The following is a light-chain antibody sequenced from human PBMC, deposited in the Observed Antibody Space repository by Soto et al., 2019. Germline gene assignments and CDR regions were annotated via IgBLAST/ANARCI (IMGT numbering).Light chain of an antibody. V-gene: IGKV4-1*01. CDR2: WAS. CDR3: QYYYNTPRT. Sequence: DIVMTQSPDSLAVSLGERATINCKSSRSVLYSSNNKNYLAWYQQKPGQPPKLLIYWASTRESGVPDRFSGSGSGTDFTLTISSLQAEDVAVYYCQYYYNTPRTFGQGTKVDIK. CDR1: RSVLYSSNNKNY. J-gene: IGKJ1*01.